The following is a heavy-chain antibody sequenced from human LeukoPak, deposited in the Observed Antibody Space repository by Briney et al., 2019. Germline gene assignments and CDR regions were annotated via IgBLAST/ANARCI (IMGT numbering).Heavy chain of an antibody. D-gene: IGHD4-11*01. CDR2: IYQSGST. V-gene: IGHV4-38-2*02. CDR3: ARSEMNDYMRF. CDR1: GYSIANGYH. Sequence: SETLSLTCTVSGYSIANGYHWAWVRQPPGKRLEWLGSIYQSGSTYDNLSLKSRLTMSVDTSKNQFSLKMRAVTAADTALYYCARSEMNDYMRFWGQGILVTVSS. J-gene: IGHJ4*02.